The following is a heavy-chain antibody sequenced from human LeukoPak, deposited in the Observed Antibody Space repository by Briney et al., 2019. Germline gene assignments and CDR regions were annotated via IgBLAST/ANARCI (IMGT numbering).Heavy chain of an antibody. CDR1: GGSITFGSYY. J-gene: IGHJ4*02. CDR2: IYTSGRT. D-gene: IGHD3-16*02. V-gene: IGHV4-61*02. Sequence: PSETLSLTCTVSGGSITFGSYYWTWIRQPAGKGLEWIGRIYTSGRTFYNPSLKSRVTISMDTSMNQFSLRLNSVTAADTAVYYCTRARVIPASFDDWGQGALVTVSS. CDR3: TRARVIPASFDD.